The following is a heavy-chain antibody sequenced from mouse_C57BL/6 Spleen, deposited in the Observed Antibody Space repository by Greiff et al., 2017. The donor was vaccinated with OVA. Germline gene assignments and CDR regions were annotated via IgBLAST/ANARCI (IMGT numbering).Heavy chain of an antibody. D-gene: IGHD2-4*01. CDR2: IYPRSGNT. V-gene: IGHV1-81*01. CDR3: ARQEARDYDAWFAY. Sequence: VKLQQSGAELARPGASVKLSCKASGYTFTSYGISWVKQRTGQGLEWIGEIYPRSGNTYYNEKFKGKATLTADKSSSTAYMELRSLTSEDSAVYFCARQEARDYDAWFAYWGQGTLVTVSA. J-gene: IGHJ3*01. CDR1: GYTFTSYG.